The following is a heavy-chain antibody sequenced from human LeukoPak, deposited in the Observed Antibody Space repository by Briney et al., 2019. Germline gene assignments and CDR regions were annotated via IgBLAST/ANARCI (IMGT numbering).Heavy chain of an antibody. V-gene: IGHV4-59*01. J-gene: IGHJ4*02. D-gene: IGHD4-17*01. CDR1: GGSISSYY. Sequence: SETLSLTCTVSGGSISSYYWSWIRQPPGKGLEWIGYIYYSGSTNYNPSLKSRVTISVDTSKNQFSLKLSSVTAADTAVYYCARAPYGDYGLLDYWGQGTLVTVSS. CDR2: IYYSGST. CDR3: ARAPYGDYGLLDY.